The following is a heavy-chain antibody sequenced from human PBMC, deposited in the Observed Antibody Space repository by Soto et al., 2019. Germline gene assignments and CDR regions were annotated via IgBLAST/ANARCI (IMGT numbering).Heavy chain of an antibody. J-gene: IGHJ4*02. D-gene: IGHD6-13*01. CDR1: GGSISSGGYY. CDR2: IYYSGST. V-gene: IGHV4-31*03. CDR3: ARWGLSSSWYYFDY. Sequence: SETLSLTCTVSGGSISSGGYYWSWIRQHPGKGLEWIGYIYYSGSTYYSPSLKSRVTISVDTSKNQFSLKLSSVTAADTAVYYCARWGLSSSWYYFDYWGQGTLVTVSS.